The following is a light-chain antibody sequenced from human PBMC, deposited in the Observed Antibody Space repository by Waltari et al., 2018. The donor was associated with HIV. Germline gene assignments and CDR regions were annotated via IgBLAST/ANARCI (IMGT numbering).Light chain of an antibody. CDR3: HQYNNWPPFT. V-gene: IGKV3-15*01. CDR2: GAS. Sequence: EIVMTQSPATLSVSPGERATLSCRANQSVSSNLAWYQQKPGQAPRLLIYGASTSAAGIPARFSGSGSGTEFILTISSLQSEDFAVYYCHQYNNWPPFTFGPGTKVDIK. CDR1: QSVSSN. J-gene: IGKJ3*01.